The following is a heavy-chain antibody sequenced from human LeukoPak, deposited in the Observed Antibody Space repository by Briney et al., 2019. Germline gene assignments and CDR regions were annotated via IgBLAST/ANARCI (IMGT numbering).Heavy chain of an antibody. V-gene: IGHV4-34*01. CDR3: ARYRAGDGESTPQIFDY. CDR1: GGSFSGYY. D-gene: IGHD3-10*01. CDR2: INHSGSP. Sequence: PSETLSLTCAVYGGSFSGYYWSWIRQPPGKGLEGIGEINHSGSPNYNPSLKSRVTISVDTSKNQFSLKLSSVTAADTAVYYCARYRAGDGESTPQIFDYWGQGTLVTVSS. J-gene: IGHJ4*02.